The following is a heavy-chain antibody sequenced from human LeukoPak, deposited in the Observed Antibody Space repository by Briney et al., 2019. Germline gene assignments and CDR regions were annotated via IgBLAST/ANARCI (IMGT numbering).Heavy chain of an antibody. D-gene: IGHD4-17*01. V-gene: IGHV3-30*03. CDR1: GFTFSSYG. Sequence: GRSLRLSCAASGFTFSSYGMHWVRQAPGKGLEWVAVISYDGSNKYYADSVKGRFTISRDNSKNTLYLQMNSLRAEDTAVYYCARDRLHYGEYEKTFDYWGQGTLVSVSS. CDR2: ISYDGSNK. J-gene: IGHJ4*02. CDR3: ARDRLHYGEYEKTFDY.